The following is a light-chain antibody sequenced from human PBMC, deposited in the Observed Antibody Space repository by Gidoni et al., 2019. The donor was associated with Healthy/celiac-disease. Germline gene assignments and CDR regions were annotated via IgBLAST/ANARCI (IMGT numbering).Light chain of an antibody. CDR1: SSNIGSNY. CDR3: AAWDDSLSGVV. CDR2: RTN. J-gene: IGLJ2*01. V-gene: IGLV1-47*01. Sequence: QSVLTQPPSASGTPGQRVTISCSGSSSNIGSNYVYWYQQLPGTAPQRLIYRTNQRPAGVPDRCSGSKSGISASLAISGLRSEEEADYYCAAWDDSLSGVVFGGGTKLTVL.